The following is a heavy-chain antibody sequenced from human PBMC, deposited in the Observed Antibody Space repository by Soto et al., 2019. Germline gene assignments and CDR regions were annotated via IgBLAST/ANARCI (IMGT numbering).Heavy chain of an antibody. Sequence: QVQLVASGGGVVQPGRSLRLSCAASGFTFSSYGMHWVRQAPGKGLEWVTLVSYDGSNEYYADSEKGRFTISRDNSKITLYLQMNSLRAEDTAVYYRGKDSTGNHLHHATYWGQGTRVTV. J-gene: IGHJ4*02. CDR1: GFTFSSYG. CDR3: GKDSTGNHLHHATY. D-gene: IGHD6-25*01. V-gene: IGHV3-30*18. CDR2: VSYDGSNE.